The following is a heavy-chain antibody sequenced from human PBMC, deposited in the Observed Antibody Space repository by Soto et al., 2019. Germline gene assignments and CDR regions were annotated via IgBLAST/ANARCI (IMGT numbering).Heavy chain of an antibody. CDR2: IYYSGST. D-gene: IGHD3-9*01. CDR1: GGSISSGYYY. Sequence: SETLSLTCTVSGGSISSGYYYWSWIRQPPGKGLEWIGYIYYSGSTYYNPSLKSRVTISVDTSKNQFSLKLSSVTAVDTAAYYCAREGRYFDWLFFDYWGQGTLVTVSS. CDR3: AREGRYFDWLFFDY. V-gene: IGHV4-30-4*01. J-gene: IGHJ4*02.